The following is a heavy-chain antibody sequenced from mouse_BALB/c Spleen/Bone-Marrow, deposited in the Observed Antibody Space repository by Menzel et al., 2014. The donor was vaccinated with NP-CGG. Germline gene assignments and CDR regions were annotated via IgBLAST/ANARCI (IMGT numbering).Heavy chain of an antibody. CDR1: GYTFTNYW. Sequence: GAEVVKPGASVKVSCKASGYTFTNYWMQWVKQRPGQGLEWIGEIEPSDSYTNYNQDFKGKATLTVDKSSSTAYMLLSSLTSEDSAVYYCARGRTTVVSDYWGQGTSLTVSS. CDR2: IEPSDSYT. V-gene: IGHV1-69*02. CDR3: ARGRTTVVSDY. D-gene: IGHD1-1*01. J-gene: IGHJ2*02.